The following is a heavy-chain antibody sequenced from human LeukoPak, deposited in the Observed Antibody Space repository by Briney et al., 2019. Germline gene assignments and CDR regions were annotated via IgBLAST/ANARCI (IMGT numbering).Heavy chain of an antibody. D-gene: IGHD1-26*01. CDR1: GGSISSYY. J-gene: IGHJ3*02. Sequence: SETLSLTCTVSGGSISSYYWSWIRQPAGKGLEWIGRIYTSGSTNYNPSLKSRVTMSVDTSKNQFSLKLSSVTAADPAVYYCAREYLVGAISDAFDIWGQGTMVTVSS. V-gene: IGHV4-4*07. CDR2: IYTSGST. CDR3: AREYLVGAISDAFDI.